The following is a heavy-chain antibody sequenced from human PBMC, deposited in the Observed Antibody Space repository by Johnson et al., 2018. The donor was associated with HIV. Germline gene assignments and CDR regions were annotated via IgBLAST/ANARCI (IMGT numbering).Heavy chain of an antibody. Sequence: VQLVESGGGLVQPGGSLRLSCAASRFSFNMYWMTWVRQAPGNALEWVASIKEDGSVKYYVDSVKGRFPISSDNAKNTLYLQMNSLRTEDTAIYSCARDLRFNRTVQGRIIISGVFDIWGQGTMVTVSS. V-gene: IGHV3-7*01. CDR1: RFSFNMYW. CDR3: ARDLRFNRTVQGRIIISGVFDI. CDR2: IKEDGSVK. J-gene: IGHJ3*02. D-gene: IGHD3-10*01.